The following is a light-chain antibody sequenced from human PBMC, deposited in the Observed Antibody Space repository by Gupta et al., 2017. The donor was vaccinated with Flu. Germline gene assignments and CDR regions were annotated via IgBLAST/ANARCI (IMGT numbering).Light chain of an antibody. Sequence: PTSLAASSGETVSITCRASQDIGSYLAWYRLKPGNAPELLIHGASTVQSGTPARFSGSGSGTDFTLSIKCLQAEDFATYYCQQETRFPRTFGQGTTVEVK. V-gene: IGKV1-8*01. CDR2: GAS. CDR3: QQETRFPRT. CDR1: QDIGSY. J-gene: IGKJ1*01.